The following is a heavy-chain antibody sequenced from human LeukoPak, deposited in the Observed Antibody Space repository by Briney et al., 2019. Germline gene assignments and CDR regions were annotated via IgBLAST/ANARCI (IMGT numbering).Heavy chain of an antibody. CDR2: IHYSGST. J-gene: IGHJ3*02. V-gene: IGHV4-59*02. CDR3: AKSNGYGLIDI. Sequence: SETLSLTCAVSGGSVTTYHWTWIRQPPGKGLEWIGHIHYSGSTYYSPSLKSRVTISLDTSRNQFSLKLNSVTAADTAVYYCAKSNGYGLIDIWGQGTMVTVSS. D-gene: IGHD3-10*01. CDR1: GGSVTTYH.